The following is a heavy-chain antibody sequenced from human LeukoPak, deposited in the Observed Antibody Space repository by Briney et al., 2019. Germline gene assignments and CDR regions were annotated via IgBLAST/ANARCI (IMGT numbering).Heavy chain of an antibody. CDR3: VRDSDDYYWALDS. J-gene: IGHJ4*02. D-gene: IGHD3-10*01. CDR1: GDSVSNNIAT. CDR2: TYYRSRWGN. V-gene: IGHV6-1*01. Sequence: SQTLSLTCAISGDSVSNNIATWNWVRQSPSRGLEWLGRTYYRSRWGNDYAISVKRRITINPDTSRNQFSLQLNSVTPEDTAVYYCVRDSDDYYWALDSWGQGTPVTVSS.